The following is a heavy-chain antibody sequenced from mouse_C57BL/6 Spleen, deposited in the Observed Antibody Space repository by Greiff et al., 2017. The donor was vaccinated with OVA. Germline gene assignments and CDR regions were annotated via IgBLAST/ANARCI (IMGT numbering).Heavy chain of an antibody. CDR3: ARHEEGGLWFAC. CDR2: FYPGSGSI. V-gene: IGHV1-62-2*01. J-gene: IGHJ3*01. Sequence: QVQLKQSGAELVKPGASVKLSCKASGYTFTEYTIHWVKQRPGQGLEWIGWFYPGSGSIKYNEKFKDKATLTADKSSRTVYMELSRLTSEDSAVYFCARHEEGGLWFACWGQGTLVTVSA. CDR1: GYTFTEYT.